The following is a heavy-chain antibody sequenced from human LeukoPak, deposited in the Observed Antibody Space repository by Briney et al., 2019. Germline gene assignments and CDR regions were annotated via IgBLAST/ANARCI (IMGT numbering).Heavy chain of an antibody. CDR1: GFTFSSYW. Sequence: PGGSLRLSCAASGFTFSSYWMHWVRQAPGKGLVWVSRINSDGSKTHYADSVKGRFTISRDNAKNSLYLQMNSLRAEDTAVYYCARRGIQLWPHDDYWGQGTLVTVSS. CDR2: INSDGSKT. D-gene: IGHD5-18*01. J-gene: IGHJ4*02. V-gene: IGHV3-74*01. CDR3: ARRGIQLWPHDDY.